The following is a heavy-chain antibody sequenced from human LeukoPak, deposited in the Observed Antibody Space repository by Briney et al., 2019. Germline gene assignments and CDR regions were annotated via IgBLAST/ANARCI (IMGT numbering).Heavy chain of an antibody. CDR2: IWYDGSNK. J-gene: IGHJ3*02. V-gene: IGHV3-33*06. CDR1: GFTFSSYG. D-gene: IGHD3-9*01. Sequence: GGSLRLSCAASGFTFSSYGMHWVRQAPGKGLEWVAVIWYDGSNKYYADSVKGRFTISRDNSKNTLYLQMNSLRAEDTAVYYCAKGRRYFDWFRLDAFDIWGQGTMVTVSS. CDR3: AKGRRYFDWFRLDAFDI.